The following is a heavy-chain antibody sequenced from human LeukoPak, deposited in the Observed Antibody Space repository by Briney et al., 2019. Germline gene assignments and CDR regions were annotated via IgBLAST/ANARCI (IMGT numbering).Heavy chain of an antibody. Sequence: GGSLRLSCSASGLTVTNAWMNWVRQAPGEGLEWVAKINQDGTEKAYVDSVRGRFTISRDNAKNSLFLQMNSLRAEDTAVYYCARGPLIAAAGTWWGQGTLVTVSS. D-gene: IGHD6-13*01. CDR1: GLTVTNAW. V-gene: IGHV3-7*03. CDR2: INQDGTEK. CDR3: ARGPLIAAAGTW. J-gene: IGHJ4*02.